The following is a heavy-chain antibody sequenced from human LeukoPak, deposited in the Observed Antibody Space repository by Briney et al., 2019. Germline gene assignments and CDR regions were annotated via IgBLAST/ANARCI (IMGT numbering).Heavy chain of an antibody. V-gene: IGHV1-69*04. CDR3: ARDGSTGGGVPAAKRGNRGFDP. CDR1: GGTFSSYA. Sequence: ASMKVSCKASGGTFSSYAISWVRQAPGLGLEWMGRIIPILDIANYVQKFQGRVTITADKSTGTASMEGSSLRSEDTAVYYCARDGSTGGGVPAAKRGNRGFDPWGQGTLVTVSS. D-gene: IGHD2-2*01. CDR2: IIPILDIA. J-gene: IGHJ5*02.